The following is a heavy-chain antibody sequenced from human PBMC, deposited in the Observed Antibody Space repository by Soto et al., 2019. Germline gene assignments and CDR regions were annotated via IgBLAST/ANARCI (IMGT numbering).Heavy chain of an antibody. CDR2: ISGSGGST. CDR1: GFTFSSYA. J-gene: IGHJ4*02. D-gene: IGHD2-21*02. CDR3: AKAGGAVVVTASTFDY. Sequence: EVQLLESGGGLVQPGGSLRLSCEASGFTFSSYAMSWVRQAPGKGLEWVSAISGSGGSTYYADSVKGRFTISRDNSKNTLYLQMNSLRAEDTAVYYCAKAGGAVVVTASTFDYWGQGTLVTVSS. V-gene: IGHV3-23*01.